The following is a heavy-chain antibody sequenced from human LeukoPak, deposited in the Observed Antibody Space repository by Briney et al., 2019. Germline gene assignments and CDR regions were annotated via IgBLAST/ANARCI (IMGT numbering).Heavy chain of an antibody. D-gene: IGHD3-10*01. Sequence: ASVKVSRKASGYIFTSSGISWVRQARGQGVEWMGWMCVYNGNTNYAQKLQGRVTMTTDTSTSTTYMELRSLRSDDTAVYYCARVARLAMVRGVDDYWGQGTLVTVSS. J-gene: IGHJ4*02. V-gene: IGHV1-18*01. CDR2: MCVYNGNT. CDR3: ARVARLAMVRGVDDY. CDR1: GYIFTSSG.